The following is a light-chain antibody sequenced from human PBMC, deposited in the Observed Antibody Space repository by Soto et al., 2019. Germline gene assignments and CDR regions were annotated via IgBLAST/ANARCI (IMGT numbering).Light chain of an antibody. Sequence: DIQMTQSPSTLSASVGDRVTITCRASQSISSWLAWYQQKPGKAPKLLIYKASSLESGVPSRFSGRGSGTEFTLTISSLQPDDFATYYCHKYNSLYTFGQGTKLEIK. J-gene: IGKJ2*01. CDR1: QSISSW. CDR2: KAS. CDR3: HKYNSLYT. V-gene: IGKV1-5*03.